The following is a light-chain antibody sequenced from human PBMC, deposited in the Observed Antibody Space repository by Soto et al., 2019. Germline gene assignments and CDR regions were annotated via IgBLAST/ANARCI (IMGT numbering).Light chain of an antibody. V-gene: IGKV3-20*01. CDR2: GAS. J-gene: IGKJ1*01. Sequence: VLTQSPGTLSLSPGERATLSCRASQTVSSARLAWFQQKPGQAPRLLIYGASSRAPGIPDRFSGSGSETDFTLTITRLESEDFAVYSCHQYGSSPWTFGQGTKVDI. CDR3: HQYGSSPWT. CDR1: QTVSSAR.